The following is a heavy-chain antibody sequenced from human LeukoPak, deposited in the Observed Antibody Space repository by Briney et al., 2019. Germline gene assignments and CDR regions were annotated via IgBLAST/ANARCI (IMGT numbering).Heavy chain of an antibody. D-gene: IGHD6-19*01. CDR2: IYYSGST. J-gene: IGHJ3*02. Sequence: SETLSLTCTVSGGSISSSSYYWGWIRQPPGKGLEWIGSIYYSGSTYYNPSLKSRVTISVDTSKNQFSLKLSSVTAADTAVYYCAVIVKQWLIRDAFDIWGQGTMVTVSS. V-gene: IGHV4-39*07. CDR3: AVIVKQWLIRDAFDI. CDR1: GGSISSSSYY.